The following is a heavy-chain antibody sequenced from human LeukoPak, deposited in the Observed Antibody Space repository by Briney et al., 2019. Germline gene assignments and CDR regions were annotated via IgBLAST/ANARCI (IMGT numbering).Heavy chain of an antibody. D-gene: IGHD6-19*01. V-gene: IGHV1-8*01. Sequence: ASVKVSCKASGYTFTSFDINWVRQATGQGPEWVGWMNPNSGNTGYAQKFQGRVTMTRNTSISTAYMELSSLRSEDTAVYYCARASMEQWLVPDINFDCWGQGTLVTVSS. CDR3: ARASMEQWLVPDINFDC. CDR1: GYTFTSFD. CDR2: MNPNSGNT. J-gene: IGHJ4*02.